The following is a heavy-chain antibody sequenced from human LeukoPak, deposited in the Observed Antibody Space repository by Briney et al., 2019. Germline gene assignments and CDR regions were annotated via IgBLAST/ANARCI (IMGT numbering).Heavy chain of an antibody. Sequence: GGSLRPSCAVSGLSFSNYWMHWVRQAPGKGLVWVARTNLHGTAVDYADSVKGRFTISRDNTKNTLFLQMNSLRAEDTAVYYCASAYTYVRLGDHWGQGTLVTVSS. CDR1: GLSFSNYW. CDR3: ASAYTYVRLGDH. D-gene: IGHD3-16*01. V-gene: IGHV3-74*01. J-gene: IGHJ4*02. CDR2: TNLHGTAV.